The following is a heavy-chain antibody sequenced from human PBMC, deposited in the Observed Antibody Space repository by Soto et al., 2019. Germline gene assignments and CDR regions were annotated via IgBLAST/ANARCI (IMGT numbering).Heavy chain of an antibody. CDR3: VSQRTTVITQDYFDY. D-gene: IGHD4-4*01. J-gene: IGHJ4*02. Sequence: PETLSLTCTVSGGSVTNSSYYWGWIRQSPGKGLEWIGSVYYRGRSYSKSSVKSRVTISVDTSKNQFSLNLNSGTASDTAVYFCVSQRTTVITQDYFDYWGRGALVSVSA. CDR2: VYYRGRS. V-gene: IGHV4-39*01. CDR1: GGSVTNSSYY.